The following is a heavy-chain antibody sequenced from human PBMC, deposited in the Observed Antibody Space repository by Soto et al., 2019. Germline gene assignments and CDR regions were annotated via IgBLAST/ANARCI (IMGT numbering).Heavy chain of an antibody. CDR3: AKAYGGEAFDI. V-gene: IGHV3-30*18. D-gene: IGHD4-17*01. CDR1: GFTFSSYG. Sequence: GGSLRLSCAASGFTFSSYGMHWVRQAPGKGLEWVAVISCDGSNKYYADSVKGRFTISRDNSKNTLYLQMNSLRAEDTAVYYCAKAYGGEAFDIWGQGTMVTVSS. J-gene: IGHJ3*02. CDR2: ISCDGSNK.